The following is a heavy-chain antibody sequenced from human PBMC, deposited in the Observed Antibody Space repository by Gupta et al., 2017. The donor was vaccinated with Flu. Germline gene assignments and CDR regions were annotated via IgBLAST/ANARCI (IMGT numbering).Heavy chain of an antibody. Sequence: QAPGKGLEWVSYISSSSSTIYYGDSVKGRFTISRDNDKNPLYLQMNSLRAEDTAVYYCARLRWGGYYYYGMDVWGQGTTVTVSS. V-gene: IGHV3-48*01. J-gene: IGHJ6*02. D-gene: IGHD4-17*01. CDR3: ARLRWGGYYYYGMDV. CDR2: ISSSSSTI.